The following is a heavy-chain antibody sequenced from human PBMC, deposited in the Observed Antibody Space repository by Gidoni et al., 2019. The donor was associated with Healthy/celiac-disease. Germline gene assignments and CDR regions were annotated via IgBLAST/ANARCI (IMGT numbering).Heavy chain of an antibody. J-gene: IGHJ4*02. D-gene: IGHD3-16*02. Sequence: QITLKESGPTLVKPTQTLTLTCTFSGFSLSTSGVGVGWIRQPPGKALEWLTLIYWDDDKRYSPSLTSRLTINKDTSKNQVVLTMNNMDHVETATYDCAHSPLHYEYVWGSDRYPYYFDYWGQGTLVTVSS. V-gene: IGHV2-5*02. CDR1: GFSLSTSGVG. CDR2: IYWDDDK. CDR3: AHSPLHYEYVWGSDRYPYYFDY.